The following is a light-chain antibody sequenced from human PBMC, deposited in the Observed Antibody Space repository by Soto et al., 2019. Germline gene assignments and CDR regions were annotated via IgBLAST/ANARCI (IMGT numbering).Light chain of an antibody. V-gene: IGKV3-15*01. CDR2: GAS. Sequence: EIVMTQSPATLSVSPGERATLSCRASQSVSNNLAWYQQKAGQAPRLLIYGASTRATGIPARFSGSGSGTEFTLTISSLQSEDFAVYYCQQYNNWPFTFGPGTKVDIK. CDR3: QQYNNWPFT. CDR1: QSVSNN. J-gene: IGKJ3*01.